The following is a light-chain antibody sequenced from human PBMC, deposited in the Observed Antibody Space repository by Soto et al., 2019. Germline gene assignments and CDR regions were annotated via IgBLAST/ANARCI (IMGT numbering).Light chain of an antibody. V-gene: IGKV3-11*01. Sequence: EIVLTQSPATLSLSPGERATLSCRASQSVSGYLAWYQQKPGQAPRLLIYDGSHRAAGIPSRFSGSGSGTDFTLTISGLEPEDFAVYYCQQRSNWLISFCPGTKVDIK. CDR3: QQRSNWLIS. CDR1: QSVSGY. J-gene: IGKJ3*01. CDR2: DGS.